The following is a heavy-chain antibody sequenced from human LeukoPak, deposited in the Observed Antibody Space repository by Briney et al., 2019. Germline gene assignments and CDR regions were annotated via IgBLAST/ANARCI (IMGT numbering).Heavy chain of an antibody. Sequence: SETLSLTCAVPGGSISSYYWIWIRQPAGKGLEWIGRIYTSGSTNYNPSLKSRVTMSVDTSKNQSSLKLSSVTAADTAVYYCARIFPGSXXDPXGQGTLVTVSS. D-gene: IGHD1-26*01. V-gene: IGHV4-4*07. CDR2: IYTSGST. CDR3: ARIFPGSXXDP. CDR1: GGSISSYY. J-gene: IGHJ5*02.